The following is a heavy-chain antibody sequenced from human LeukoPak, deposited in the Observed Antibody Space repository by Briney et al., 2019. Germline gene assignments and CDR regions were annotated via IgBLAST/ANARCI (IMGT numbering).Heavy chain of an antibody. J-gene: IGHJ4*02. V-gene: IGHV4-39*01. Sequence: SETLSLTCTVSGGSISSSSNFWGWIRQPPGKGLEWIGSIYYSGSTYSNPSLKSRVTISVDTSKNQFSLKLSSMTAADTAVCYCARYGSGWYSYFDYWGQGTLVTVSS. D-gene: IGHD6-19*01. CDR2: IYYSGST. CDR1: GGSISSSSNF. CDR3: ARYGSGWYSYFDY.